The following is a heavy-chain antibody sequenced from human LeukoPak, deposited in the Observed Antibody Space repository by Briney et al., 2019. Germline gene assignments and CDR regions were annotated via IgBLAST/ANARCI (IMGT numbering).Heavy chain of an antibody. Sequence: SETLSLTCTVSGGSISSYYWSWIRQPPGKGLEWIGYIYYSGSTNYNPSLKSRVTISVDTSKNQFSLKLSSVTAADTAVYYCARADTAMVNVAFDIWGQGTMVTVSS. D-gene: IGHD5-18*01. V-gene: IGHV4-59*01. CDR1: GGSISSYY. CDR3: ARADTAMVNVAFDI. J-gene: IGHJ3*02. CDR2: IYYSGST.